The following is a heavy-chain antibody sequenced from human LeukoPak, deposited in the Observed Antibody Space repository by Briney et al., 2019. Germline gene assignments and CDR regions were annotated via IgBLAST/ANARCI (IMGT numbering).Heavy chain of an antibody. D-gene: IGHD3-16*01. CDR2: INQSGST. J-gene: IGHJ3*02. CDR1: GGSISSSSYY. CDR3: ARFGGNSAFDI. Sequence: PSETLSLTCTVSGGSISSSSYYWGWIRQPPGNGLEWIGEINQSGSTTYNPSLKSRVTMSIDTSNNQFSLNLNSVTAADTAIYYCARFGGNSAFDIWGQETMVTVSS. V-gene: IGHV4-39*07.